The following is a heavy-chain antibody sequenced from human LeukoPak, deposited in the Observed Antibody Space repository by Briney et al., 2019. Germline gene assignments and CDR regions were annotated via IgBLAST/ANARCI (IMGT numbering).Heavy chain of an antibody. Sequence: SETLSLTCTVSGGSISSYYWGWIRQPPGKGLEWIGSIYYSGSTYYNPSLKSRVTISVDTSKNQFSLKLSSVTAADTAVYYCARHSYYYGSGSSRRWIDYWGQGTLVTVSS. J-gene: IGHJ4*02. D-gene: IGHD3-10*01. V-gene: IGHV4-39*01. CDR3: ARHSYYYGSGSSRRWIDY. CDR2: IYYSGST. CDR1: GGSISSYY.